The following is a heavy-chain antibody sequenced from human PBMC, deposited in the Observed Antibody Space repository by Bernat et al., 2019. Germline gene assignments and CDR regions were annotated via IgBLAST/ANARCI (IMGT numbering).Heavy chain of an antibody. D-gene: IGHD2-21*02. CDR2: ISGSGDRT. CDR3: AKDRRVVTGVGRQNFDH. CDR1: GFTFSNYA. Sequence: EVQLVESGGGLVKPGGSLRLSCAASGFTFSNYAMSWVRQAPGKGLEWVSTISGSGDRTYYADSVKGRFTISRDNSKNTMFLQMNSLRAEDTALYYCAKDRRVVTGVGRQNFDHWGQGSLVTVSS. J-gene: IGHJ4*02. V-gene: IGHV3-23*04.